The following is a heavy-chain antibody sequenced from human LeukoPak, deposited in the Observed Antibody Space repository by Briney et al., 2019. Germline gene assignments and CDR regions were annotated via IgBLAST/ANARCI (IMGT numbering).Heavy chain of an antibody. Sequence: QPGGSLRLSCAASGFTFINYAMTWVRQAPGKGLEWVSDISGSGGTTYYADSVKGRFTVSRDNSKNTLYLQINSLRVGDTAVYYCAKRRTSGWSRAALEYWGPGTLVTVSS. V-gene: IGHV3-23*01. D-gene: IGHD6-19*01. J-gene: IGHJ4*02. CDR2: ISGSGGTT. CDR3: AKRRTSGWSRAALEY. CDR1: GFTFINYA.